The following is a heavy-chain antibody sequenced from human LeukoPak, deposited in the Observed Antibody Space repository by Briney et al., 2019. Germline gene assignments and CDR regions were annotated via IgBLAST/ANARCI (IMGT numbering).Heavy chain of an antibody. CDR1: GGSISSYY. D-gene: IGHD5-18*01. Sequence: SETLSLTCTVSGGSISSYYWSWIRQPPGKGLEWIGYIYYSGSTNYNPSLKSRVTISVDTSKNQLSLKLSSVTAADTSVYYCARQMDTDMVTGHYYYYMDVWGKGTTVTVSS. J-gene: IGHJ6*03. CDR2: IYYSGST. CDR3: ARQMDTDMVTGHYYYYMDV. V-gene: IGHV4-59*08.